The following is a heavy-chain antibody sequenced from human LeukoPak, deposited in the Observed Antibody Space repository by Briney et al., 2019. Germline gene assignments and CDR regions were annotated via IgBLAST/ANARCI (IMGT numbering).Heavy chain of an antibody. CDR3: ARDFGRWFLVY. CDR2: IRSRSTTI. V-gene: IGHV3-48*03. J-gene: IGHJ4*02. CDR1: GFMFSSYE. D-gene: IGHD3-22*01. Sequence: TGGSLRLSCAASGFMFSSYEMNWVRQAPGKGLEWVSFIRSRSTTIYYADSVKGRFTISRDNAKNSLYLQMNSLRAEDTAVYYCARDFGRWFLVYWGQGTLVTVSS.